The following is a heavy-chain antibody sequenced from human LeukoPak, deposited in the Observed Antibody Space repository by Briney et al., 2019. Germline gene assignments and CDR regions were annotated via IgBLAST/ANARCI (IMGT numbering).Heavy chain of an antibody. J-gene: IGHJ6*03. V-gene: IGHV3-21*01. CDR3: ARDTYSSSSNYYYYMDV. Sequence: GGSLRLSCAASGFTFSSYSMNWVRQAPGKGLEWVSSISSSSSYIYYADSVKGRFTISRDNAKNSLYLQMNRLRAEDTAVYYCARDTYSSSSNYYYYMDVWGKGTTVTVSS. CDR2: ISSSSSYI. D-gene: IGHD6-6*01. CDR1: GFTFSSYS.